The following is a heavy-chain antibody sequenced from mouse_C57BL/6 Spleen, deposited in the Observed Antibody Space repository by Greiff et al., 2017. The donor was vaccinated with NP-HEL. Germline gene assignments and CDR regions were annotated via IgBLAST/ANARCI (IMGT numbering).Heavy chain of an antibody. CDR1: GFTFSDYY. Sequence: EVKLVESEGGLVQPGSSMKLSCTASGFTFSDYYMAWVRQVPEKGLEWVANINYDGSSTYYLDSLKSRFIISRDNAKNILYLQMSSLKSEDTATYYCARAGSRGGLDFDYWGQGTTLTVSS. D-gene: IGHD1-1*01. CDR3: ARAGSRGGLDFDY. V-gene: IGHV5-16*01. CDR2: INYDGSST. J-gene: IGHJ2*01.